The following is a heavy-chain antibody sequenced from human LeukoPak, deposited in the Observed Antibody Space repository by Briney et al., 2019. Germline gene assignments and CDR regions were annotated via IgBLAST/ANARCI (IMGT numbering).Heavy chain of an antibody. Sequence: GGSLRLSCVASGFTFSTYSMNWVRQAPGKGLEWVSSISGSGTYIYYADSVKGRFTISRDNAKNSLYLQMNSLRAEDTAVFYCARDGGYCSGGSCNNWFDPWGQGTLVTVSS. V-gene: IGHV3-21*01. J-gene: IGHJ5*02. D-gene: IGHD2-15*01. CDR1: GFTFSTYS. CDR2: ISGSGTYI. CDR3: ARDGGYCSGGSCNNWFDP.